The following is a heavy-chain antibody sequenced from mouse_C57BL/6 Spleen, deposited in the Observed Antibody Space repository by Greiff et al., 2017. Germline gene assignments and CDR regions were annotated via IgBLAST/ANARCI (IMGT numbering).Heavy chain of an antibody. CDR1: GYSITSGYY. CDR2: ISYDGSN. V-gene: IGHV3-6*01. D-gene: IGHD1-1*02. J-gene: IGHJ2*01. CDR3: ARTPLGSHYFDY. Sequence: EVQLQQSGPGLVKPSQSLSLTCSVTGYSITSGYYWNWIRQFPGDKLEWMGYISYDGSNNYNPSLKNRISITRDTSKNQFFLKLNSVTTEDTATYYCARTPLGSHYFDYWGQGTTLTVSS.